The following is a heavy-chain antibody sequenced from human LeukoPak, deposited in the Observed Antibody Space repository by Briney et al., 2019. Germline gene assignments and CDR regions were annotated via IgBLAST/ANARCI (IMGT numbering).Heavy chain of an antibody. CDR1: GVSISSYY. J-gene: IGHJ4*02. CDR2: IYYSGST. V-gene: IGHV4-59*01. D-gene: IGHD3-10*01. Sequence: SETLSLTCTVSGVSISSYYWSWIRQPPGKGLEWIGYIYYSGSTNYNPSLKSRVTISVDTSKNQFSLKLSSVTAADTAVYYCARVGPGSGSDFDYWGQGTLVTVSS. CDR3: ARVGPGSGSDFDY.